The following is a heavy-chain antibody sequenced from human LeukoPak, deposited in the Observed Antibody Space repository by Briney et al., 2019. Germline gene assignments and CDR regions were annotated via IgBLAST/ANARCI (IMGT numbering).Heavy chain of an antibody. V-gene: IGHV3-53*01. CDR1: GFTVSSNS. CDR3: ARDSPDCGSTTCYKDWFDP. Sequence: GGSLRLSCTVSGFTVSSNSMSWVRQAPGKGLEWVSFIYSDNTHYSDSVKGRFTISRDNSKNTLYLQMNSLRAEDTAVYYCARDSPDCGSTTCYKDWFDPWGQGTLVTVSS. CDR2: IYSDNT. D-gene: IGHD2-2*02. J-gene: IGHJ5*02.